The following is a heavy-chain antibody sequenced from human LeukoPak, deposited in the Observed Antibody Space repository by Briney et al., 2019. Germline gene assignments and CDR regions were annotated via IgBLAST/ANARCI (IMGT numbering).Heavy chain of an antibody. V-gene: IGHV3-30*02. J-gene: IGHJ4*02. CDR1: GFTFSSYG. CDR2: IRYDGRNK. Sequence: PGGSLRLSCAASGFTFSSYGIHWARQAPGKGLEWVAFIRYDGRNKYYADSVKGRFTISRDNSKNTLYLQMNSLRAEDTAVYYCAKDFTIRVILYYFDYWGQGTLVTVSS. CDR3: AKDFTIRVILYYFDY. D-gene: IGHD3-22*01.